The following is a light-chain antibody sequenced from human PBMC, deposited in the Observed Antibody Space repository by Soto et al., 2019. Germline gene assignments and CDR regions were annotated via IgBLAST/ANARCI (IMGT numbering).Light chain of an antibody. CDR1: QSVSSY. CDR2: DAS. Sequence: EIVLTQSPATLSLSPGERATLSCRASQSVSSYLAWYQQKPGQAPRLLIYDASNRATGIPARFSGSGSGTDFTLTISSLEPEDFAAYYCQQRSNWPPIFTFGPGTKVDIK. CDR3: QQRSNWPPIFT. J-gene: IGKJ3*01. V-gene: IGKV3-11*01.